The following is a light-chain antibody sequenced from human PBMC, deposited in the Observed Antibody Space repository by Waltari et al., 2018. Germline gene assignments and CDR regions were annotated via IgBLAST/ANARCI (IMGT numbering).Light chain of an antibody. CDR2: EVT. V-gene: IGLV2-11*01. Sequence: QAALTQPRSVSGSPGQSVTISCTGTSSDIGGYNYVSWYQQHPGTAPKLIIYEVTKRPSGVSDLFSGSKSGNTASLTISGLQAEDEAVYSCNSYAGSNPFLFGGGTRLTVL. CDR3: NSYAGSNPFL. J-gene: IGLJ2*01. CDR1: SSDIGGYNY.